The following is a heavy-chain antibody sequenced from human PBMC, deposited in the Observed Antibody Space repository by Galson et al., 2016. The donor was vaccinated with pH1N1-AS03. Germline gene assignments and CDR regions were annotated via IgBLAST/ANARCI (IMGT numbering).Heavy chain of an antibody. CDR2: IKQDGSET. CDR1: GLAFSYFS. J-gene: IGHJ4*02. CDR3: TRGELIGDDS. V-gene: IGHV3-7*03. D-gene: IGHD1-7*01. Sequence: SLRLSCAASGLAFSYFSMTWVRQAPGRGPEWVANIKQDGSETHYVDSVQGRFTITRDNAKNSFYLQMNSLRVEDTAMYYCTRGELIGDDSWGQGTLVTVSS.